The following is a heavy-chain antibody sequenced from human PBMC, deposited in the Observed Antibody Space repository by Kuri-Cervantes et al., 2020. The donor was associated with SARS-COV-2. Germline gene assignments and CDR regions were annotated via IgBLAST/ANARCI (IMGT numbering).Heavy chain of an antibody. V-gene: IGHV3-30*07. Sequence: GGSLRLSCAASGFTFSSYAMHWVRQAPGKGLEWVAVISYDGSNKYYADSVKGRFTISRDNAKNSLYLQMNSLRAEDTAVYYCASGIAVAGLAYMDVWGKGTTVTVSS. CDR2: ISYDGSNK. CDR3: ASGIAVAGLAYMDV. D-gene: IGHD6-19*01. J-gene: IGHJ6*03. CDR1: GFTFSSYA.